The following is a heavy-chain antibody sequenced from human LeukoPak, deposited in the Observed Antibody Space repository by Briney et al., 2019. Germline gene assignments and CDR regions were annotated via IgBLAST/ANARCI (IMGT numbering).Heavy chain of an antibody. J-gene: IGHJ4*02. CDR3: ARSDSPNRFFDY. D-gene: IGHD2-21*01. Sequence: GGSLRLSCAASGFTFSSYSMNWVRQAPGKGLEWVSSISSSSSYIYYADSVKGRFTISRDNAKNSLYLQMNSLRAEDPAVYYCARSDSPNRFFDYWGQGTLVTVSS. CDR2: ISSSSSYI. CDR1: GFTFSSYS. V-gene: IGHV3-21*01.